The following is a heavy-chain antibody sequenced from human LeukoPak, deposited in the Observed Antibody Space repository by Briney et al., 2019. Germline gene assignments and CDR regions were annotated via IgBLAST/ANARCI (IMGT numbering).Heavy chain of an antibody. V-gene: IGHV1-8*01. CDR2: MNPNSGRT. Sequence: ASVKVSCKASGYTLTSYDINWVRQATGQGLEWMGWMNPNSGRTGYAQNFQGRITITRNASISTAYMELSSLRSEDTAVYYCARDPDRGDYWGQGTLVTVSS. CDR3: ARDPDRGDY. D-gene: IGHD1-14*01. CDR1: GYTLTSYD. J-gene: IGHJ4*02.